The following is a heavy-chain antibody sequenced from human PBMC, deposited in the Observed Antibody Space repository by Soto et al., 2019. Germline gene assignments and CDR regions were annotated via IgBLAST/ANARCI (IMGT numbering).Heavy chain of an antibody. D-gene: IGHD6-13*01. Sequence: SETLSLTCTVSGGSISSYYWSWIRQPPGKGLEWIGYIYYSGSTNYNPSLKSRVTISVDTSKNQFSLKLSSVTAADTAVYYCARHERRQQPDFDYWGQGTLVTVPS. CDR3: ARHERRQQPDFDY. CDR2: IYYSGST. V-gene: IGHV4-59*08. CDR1: GGSISSYY. J-gene: IGHJ4*02.